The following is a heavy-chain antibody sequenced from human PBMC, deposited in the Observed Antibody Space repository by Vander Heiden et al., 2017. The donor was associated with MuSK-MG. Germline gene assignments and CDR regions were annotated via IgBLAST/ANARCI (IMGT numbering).Heavy chain of an antibody. CDR2: ISGSGGST. D-gene: IGHD3-10*01. V-gene: IGHV3-23*01. CDR1: GFTFCSAA. J-gene: IGHJ4*02. Sequence: VPLLESGGGLVPPGWSLTLTCAASGFTFCSAAMRWVRQAPGDGLDLVSAISGSGGSTYYADSVKGRFTISRDNSKSTMYLQMNSLRAEGTAVYYCAKSKVRGVITTDYWGQGTLVTVSS. CDR3: AKSKVRGVITTDY.